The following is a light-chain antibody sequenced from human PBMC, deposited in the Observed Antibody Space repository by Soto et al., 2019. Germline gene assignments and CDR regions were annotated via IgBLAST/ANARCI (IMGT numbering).Light chain of an antibody. J-gene: IGKJ2*01. CDR1: QSVSNNY. Sequence: EVVLTQSPGTLSLSPGERATLSCRASQSVSNNYLAWYQQKPGQAPRLLISGASSRATGIPDRFSGGGSGTDFTLTISSVEPADFAVYSCQQYGSSPGTFGQGTRLEIK. CDR3: QQYGSSPGT. V-gene: IGKV3-20*01. CDR2: GAS.